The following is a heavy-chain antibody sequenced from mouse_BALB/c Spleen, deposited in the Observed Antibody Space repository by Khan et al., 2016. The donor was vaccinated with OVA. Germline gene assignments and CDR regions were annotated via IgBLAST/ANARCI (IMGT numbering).Heavy chain of an antibody. CDR1: AYSFTGYF. D-gene: IGHD2-4*01. V-gene: IGHV1-26*01. J-gene: IGHJ3*01. Sequence: VRLQQSGPDLVKPGASVKISCKASAYSFTGYFMHWVKQSHGESLEWIGRVNPKNGGSSYNQKFKDRAILTVDKSSNTAYMELRSLTSEDSAVYYCANDYEDWGQGTLVTVSA. CDR2: VNPKNGGS. CDR3: ANDYED.